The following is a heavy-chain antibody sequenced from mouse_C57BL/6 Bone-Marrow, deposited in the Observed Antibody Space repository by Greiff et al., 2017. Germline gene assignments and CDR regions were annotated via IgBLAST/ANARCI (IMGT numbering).Heavy chain of an antibody. CDR1: GFSFNTYA. CDR3: VVDGYYPAWFAY. D-gene: IGHD2-3*01. J-gene: IGHJ3*01. Sequence: EVQLQESGGGLVQPKGSLKLSCAASGFSFNTYAMNWVRQAPGKGLEWVARIRSKSNNYATYYADSVKDRFTISRDDSESMLYLQMNNLKTEDTAMYYCVVDGYYPAWFAYWGQGTLVTVSA. CDR2: IRSKSNNYAT. V-gene: IGHV10-1*01.